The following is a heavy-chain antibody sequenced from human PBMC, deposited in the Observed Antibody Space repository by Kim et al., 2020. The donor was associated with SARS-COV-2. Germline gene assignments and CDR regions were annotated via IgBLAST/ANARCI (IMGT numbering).Heavy chain of an antibody. V-gene: IGHV3-7*01. J-gene: IGHJ4*02. CDR3: ARDYGGNLDYFDY. D-gene: IGHD4-17*01. Sequence: YVDSVKGRFTISRDNAKNSLYLQMNSLRAEDTAVYYCARDYGGNLDYFDYWGQGTLVTVSS.